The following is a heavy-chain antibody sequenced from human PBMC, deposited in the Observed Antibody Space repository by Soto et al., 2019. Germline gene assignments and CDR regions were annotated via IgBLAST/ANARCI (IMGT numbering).Heavy chain of an antibody. CDR3: AREGVVVVPAAIDPYYGMDV. Sequence: VSVKVSCKASGYTFTSYAMHWVRQAPGQRLEWMGWINAGNGNTKYSQKFQGRVTITRDTSASTAYMELSSLRSEDTAVYYCAREGVVVVPAAIDPYYGMDVWGQGTTVTVSS. V-gene: IGHV1-3*01. D-gene: IGHD2-2*01. CDR2: INAGNGNT. J-gene: IGHJ6*02. CDR1: GYTFTSYA.